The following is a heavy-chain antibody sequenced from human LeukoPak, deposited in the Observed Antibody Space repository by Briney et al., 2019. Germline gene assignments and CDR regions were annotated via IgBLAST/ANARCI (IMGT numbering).Heavy chain of an antibody. CDR2: SIPILRPA. CDR1: GGSFSSYA. CDR3: ARGFAITGTGWFDP. Sequence: ASVKVSCKASGGSFSSYAISLVRQAPGPRLEWTGGSIPILRPANHAQKFHGRVTITTDESPSTAYMELSSLGSEEPAVYSCARGFAITGTGWFDPWGQGTLVTVSS. J-gene: IGHJ5*02. V-gene: IGHV1-69*05. D-gene: IGHD1-20*01.